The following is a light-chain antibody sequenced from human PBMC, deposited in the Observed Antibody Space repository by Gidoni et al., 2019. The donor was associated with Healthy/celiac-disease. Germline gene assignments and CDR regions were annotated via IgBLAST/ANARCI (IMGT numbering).Light chain of an antibody. CDR3: QVWDSIRGV. CDR1: NIGSKS. V-gene: IGLV3-21*02. CDR2: DDI. J-gene: IGLJ1*01. Sequence: SYVLPQPPSVSVAPGQTARITCGGNNIGSKSVHWYQQKPGQAPVLVVYDDIDRPSGIPERFSGSNSGNTATLTISRVEAGDEADYYCQVWDSIRGVFGTGTKVTVL.